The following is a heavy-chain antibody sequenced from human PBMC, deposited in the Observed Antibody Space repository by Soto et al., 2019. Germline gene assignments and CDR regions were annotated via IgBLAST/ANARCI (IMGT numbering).Heavy chain of an antibody. CDR1: GGSFSGYY. CDR3: ARGMRGGAPIVLRPPGGMDV. Sequence: PSETLSLTCAVYGGSFSGYYWSWIRQPPGKGLEWIGEINHSGSTNYNPSLKSRVTISVDTSKNQFSLKLSSVIAADTAVYYCARGMRGGAPIVLRPPGGMDVWGQGTTVTVS. D-gene: IGHD2-8*01. J-gene: IGHJ6*02. CDR2: INHSGST. V-gene: IGHV4-34*01.